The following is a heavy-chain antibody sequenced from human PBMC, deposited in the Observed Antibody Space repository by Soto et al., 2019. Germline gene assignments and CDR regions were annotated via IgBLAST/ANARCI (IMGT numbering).Heavy chain of an antibody. CDR1: GFSFSSYG. CDR3: AKDRGGGAVVPDY. Sequence: QVQLVESGGGVVQPGRSLRLSCAASGFSFSSYGIHWVRQAPGKGLEWVAVIWYDGSHEYYADSVKGRFSISRDNSKSTVYLQRNSLRAEDTAVYYCAKDRGGGAVVPDYWGQGILVTVSS. CDR2: IWYDGSHE. V-gene: IGHV3-33*06. J-gene: IGHJ4*02. D-gene: IGHD2-21*01.